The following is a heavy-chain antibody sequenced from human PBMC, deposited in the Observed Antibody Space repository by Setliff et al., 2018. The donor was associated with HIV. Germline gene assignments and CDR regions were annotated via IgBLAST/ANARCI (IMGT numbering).Heavy chain of an antibody. CDR1: AYTFNSYY. J-gene: IGHJ4*02. CDR3: ARDHIAARSVDY. Sequence: ASVKVSCKTSAYTFNSYYMHWIRQAPGQGLEWMGLIGRSGSSTTYAQNFQGRVTMSRDASTNTVYMELSSLRSEDTAVYYCARDHIAARSVDYWGQGTLVTVPQ. V-gene: IGHV1-46*02. CDR2: IGRSGSST. D-gene: IGHD6-6*01.